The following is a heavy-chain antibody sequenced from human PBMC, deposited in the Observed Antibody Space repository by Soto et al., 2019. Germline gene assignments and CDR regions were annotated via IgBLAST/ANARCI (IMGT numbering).Heavy chain of an antibody. CDR3: AKGGDYESIYAMDV. CDR2: ISYDGSSK. J-gene: IGHJ6*02. V-gene: IGHV3-30*18. Sequence: QVQLVESGGGVVQPGRSLRLSCAATGFTFRSYGMHWVRQAPGKGLEWVAFISYDGSSKYYADSVKGRFTISRDNSKNTLYLQMNSLRAEDTAVYYCAKGGDYESIYAMDVWGQGTTVTVSS. CDR1: GFTFRSYG. D-gene: IGHD4-17*01.